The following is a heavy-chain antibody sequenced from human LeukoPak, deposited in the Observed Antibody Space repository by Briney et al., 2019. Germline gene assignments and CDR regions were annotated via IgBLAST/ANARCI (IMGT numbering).Heavy chain of an antibody. D-gene: IGHD3-9*01. V-gene: IGHV4-39*01. CDR2: IYYSGST. CDR3: ASANYDILTGSHDAFDI. CDR1: GGSISSSSYY. J-gene: IGHJ3*02. Sequence: PSETLSLTCTVSGGSISSSSYYWGWIRQPPGKGLEWIGSIYYSGSTYYNPSLKSRVTISVDTSKNQFSLKLSSVTAADTAVYYCASANYDILTGSHDAFDIWGQGTMVTVSS.